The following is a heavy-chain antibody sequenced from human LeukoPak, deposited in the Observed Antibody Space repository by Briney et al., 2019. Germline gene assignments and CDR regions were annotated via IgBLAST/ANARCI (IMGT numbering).Heavy chain of an antibody. D-gene: IGHD5-24*01. Sequence: PGGSLRLSCAASGFTVSSNYMSWVRQAPGKGREGVSVIYSGGSTYYADSVKGRFTIFRGNSKNTLYLQMNSLRAEDTAVYYCARDKARDGYNYWGQGTLVTVSS. CDR2: IYSGGST. J-gene: IGHJ4*02. CDR1: GFTVSSNY. V-gene: IGHV3-53*01. CDR3: ARDKARDGYNY.